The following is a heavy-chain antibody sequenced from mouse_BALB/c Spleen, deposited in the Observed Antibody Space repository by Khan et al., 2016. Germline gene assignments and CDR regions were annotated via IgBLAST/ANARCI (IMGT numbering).Heavy chain of an antibody. CDR2: INPDSSTI. CDR3: AGPTVGMDY. D-gene: IGHD3-3*01. V-gene: IGHV4-1*02. CDR1: GFDFSRFW. Sequence: EVKLLESGGDLVQPGDSLKLSCAASGFDFSRFWINWVRQAPGKGLEWIGEINPDSSTINYTPSLKDKFIISRDNAKNTLYLQMRKVRTEDTALYYCAGPTVGMDYWGQGTSVTVSS. J-gene: IGHJ4*01.